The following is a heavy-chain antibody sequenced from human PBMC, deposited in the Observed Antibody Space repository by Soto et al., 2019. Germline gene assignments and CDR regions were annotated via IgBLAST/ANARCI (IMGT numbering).Heavy chain of an antibody. CDR2: ISSSSTTK. CDR1: GFTFSSYS. V-gene: IGHV3-48*01. J-gene: IGHJ5*02. D-gene: IGHD2-15*01. CDR3: ARDGCSGSNCLNWFDP. Sequence: PGGSLRLSCAASGFTFSSYSMNWVRQAPGKGLEWVSYISSSSTTKYYADSVKGRFTISRDNAKNSLYLQMNSLRAEDTAVYYCARDGCSGSNCLNWFDPWGQGTRVTVSS.